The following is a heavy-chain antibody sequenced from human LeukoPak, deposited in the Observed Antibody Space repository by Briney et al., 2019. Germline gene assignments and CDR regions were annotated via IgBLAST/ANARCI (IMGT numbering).Heavy chain of an antibody. J-gene: IGHJ6*03. CDR2: ISAYNGNT. V-gene: IGHV1-18*01. CDR3: ARGPYDISTGYYYYYYYMDV. Sequence: ASVKVSCKASGYTFTSYGISWVRQAPGQGLEWMGWISAYNGNTNYAQKLQGRVTMTTDTSTSTAYMELRSLRSDDTAVYYCARGPYDISTGYYYYYYYMDVWGKGTTVTVSS. D-gene: IGHD3-9*01. CDR1: GYTFTSYG.